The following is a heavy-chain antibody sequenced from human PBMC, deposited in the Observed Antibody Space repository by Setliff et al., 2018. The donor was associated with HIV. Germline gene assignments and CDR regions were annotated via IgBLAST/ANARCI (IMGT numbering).Heavy chain of an antibody. Sequence: SETLSLTCAVSGYAINNNFFWGWVRQPPGKGLEWIGSIYHSGSTYYNPSLKSRVTISLDTSNNHFSLKLSSVTAADTAVYYCARHDCGGDCPINWFDPWGQGTLVTVSS. D-gene: IGHD2-21*02. CDR2: IYHSGST. CDR1: GYAINNNFF. CDR3: ARHDCGGDCPINWFDP. J-gene: IGHJ5*02. V-gene: IGHV4-38-2*01.